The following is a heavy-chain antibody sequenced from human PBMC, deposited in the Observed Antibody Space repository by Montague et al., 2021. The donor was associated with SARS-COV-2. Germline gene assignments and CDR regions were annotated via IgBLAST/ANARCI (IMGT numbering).Heavy chain of an antibody. CDR2: VHHSEGT. CDR1: GYSISSGYY. D-gene: IGHD3-10*01. J-gene: IGHJ4*02. Sequence: SETLSLTCSVTGYSISSGYYWGWIRQSPGRGLEWIGTVHHSEGTYYNPSLQSRVTISVDPSKNQFSLKLISVTAADTAVYYCARVDVLTMVRGIIRGGRYFDYWGQGTLVTVSS. CDR3: ARVDVLTMVRGIIRGGRYFDY. V-gene: IGHV4-38-2*02.